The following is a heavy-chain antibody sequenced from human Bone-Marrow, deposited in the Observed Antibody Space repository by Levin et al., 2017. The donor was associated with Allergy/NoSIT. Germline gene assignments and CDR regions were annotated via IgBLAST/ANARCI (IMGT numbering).Heavy chain of an antibody. CDR2: INHSGST. V-gene: IGHV4-34*01. CDR3: ARGLCQYYYGSGSYYNDFYYYYYMDV. D-gene: IGHD3-10*01. CDR1: GGSFSGYY. Sequence: SQTLSLTCAVYGGSFSGYYWSWIRQPPGKGLEWIGEINHSGSTNYNPSLKSRVTISVDTSKNQFSLKLSSVTAADTAVYYCARGLCQYYYGSGSYYNDFYYYYYMDVWGKGTTVTVSS. J-gene: IGHJ6*03.